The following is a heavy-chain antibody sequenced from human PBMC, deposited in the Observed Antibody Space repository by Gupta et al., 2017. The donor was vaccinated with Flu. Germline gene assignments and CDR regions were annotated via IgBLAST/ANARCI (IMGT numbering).Heavy chain of an antibody. J-gene: IGHJ5*02. CDR2: INSDGSST. V-gene: IGHV3-74*01. D-gene: IGHD5-12*01. Sequence: VSRINSDGSSTSYADSVKGRFTISRDNAKNTLYLQVNSLRAEDTAVYYCARGPPQDLIEATISGFHPWGQGTLVTVSS. CDR3: ARGPPQDLIEATISGFHP.